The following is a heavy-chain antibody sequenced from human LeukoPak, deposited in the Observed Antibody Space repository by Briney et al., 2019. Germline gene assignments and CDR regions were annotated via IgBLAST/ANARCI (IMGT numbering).Heavy chain of an antibody. D-gene: IGHD3-10*01. CDR3: ATEKLSGSGSYDYDY. Sequence: ASVKVSCKASGYTFTGYYMHWVRQAPGQGLEWMGWINPNSGGTDYSQKFQGRVTMTRDTSISTAYMELSRLRSDDTAVYYCATEKLSGSGSYDYDYWGQGTLVTVSS. V-gene: IGHV1-2*02. CDR1: GYTFTGYY. CDR2: INPNSGGT. J-gene: IGHJ4*02.